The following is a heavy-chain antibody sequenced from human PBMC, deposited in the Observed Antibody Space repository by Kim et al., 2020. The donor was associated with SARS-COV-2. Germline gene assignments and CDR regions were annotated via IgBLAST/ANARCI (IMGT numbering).Heavy chain of an antibody. CDR3: ARLIVPAAKGRDY. CDR1: GGSFSGYY. Sequence: SETLSLTCAVYGGSFSGYYWSWIRQPPGKGLEWIGEINHSGSTNYNPSLKSRVTISVDTSKNQFSLKLSSVTAADTAVYYCARLIVPAAKGRDYWGQGTLVTVSS. CDR2: INHSGST. J-gene: IGHJ4*02. D-gene: IGHD2-2*01. V-gene: IGHV4-34*01.